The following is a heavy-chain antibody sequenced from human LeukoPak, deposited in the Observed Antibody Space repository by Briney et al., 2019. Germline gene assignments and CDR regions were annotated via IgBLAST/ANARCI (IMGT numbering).Heavy chain of an antibody. J-gene: IGHJ3*01. D-gene: IGHD4-17*01. CDR3: AKSYFTYGSDAFDV. CDR1: GFTLSRFA. Sequence: GGSLRLSCAASGFTLSRFAMSWVRQAPGKGLEWVATTYGDGNNTNYADSVKGRFAVSRDNTKNTLSLQVNSLRAEDTAIYYCAKSYFTYGSDAFDVWGQGTMVTVSS. CDR2: TYGDGNNT. V-gene: IGHV3-23*05.